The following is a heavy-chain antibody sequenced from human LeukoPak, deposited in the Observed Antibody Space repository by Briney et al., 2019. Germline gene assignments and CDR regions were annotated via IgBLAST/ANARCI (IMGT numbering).Heavy chain of an antibody. J-gene: IGHJ4*02. V-gene: IGHV4-59*12. Sequence: SETLSLTCTVSGGSISSYYWSWIRQPPGKGLEWIGYIYYSGSTNYNPSLKSRVTISVDKSKNQFSLKLSSVTAADTAVYYCARGDYGDYLGYWGQGTLVTVSS. CDR2: IYYSGST. D-gene: IGHD4-17*01. CDR1: GGSISSYY. CDR3: ARGDYGDYLGY.